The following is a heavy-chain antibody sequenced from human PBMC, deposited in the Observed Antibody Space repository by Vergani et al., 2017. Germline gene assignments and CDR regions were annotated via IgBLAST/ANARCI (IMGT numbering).Heavy chain of an antibody. D-gene: IGHD3-10*01. CDR3: ARGRLWFGGYYYGMDV. J-gene: IGHJ6*02. CDR1: GGPISSYY. V-gene: IGHV4-59*01. Sequence: QVQLQESGPGLVKPSETLSLTCTVSGGPISSYYWSWIRQPPGKGLEWIGYIYYSGSTNYNPSLKSRVTISVDTSKNQFSLKLSSVTAADTAVYYCARGRLWFGGYYYGMDVWGQGTTVTVSS. CDR2: IYYSGST.